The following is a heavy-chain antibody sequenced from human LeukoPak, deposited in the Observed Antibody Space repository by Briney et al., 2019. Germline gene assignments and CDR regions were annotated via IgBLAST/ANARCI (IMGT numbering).Heavy chain of an antibody. V-gene: IGHV3-23*01. CDR3: AKDHTDPAPGDY. J-gene: IGHJ4*02. CDR2: ISGRDGYT. D-gene: IGHD3-10*01. CDR1: GFTFSSYA. Sequence: GRSLRLACAASGFTFSSYAMSWVRQAPGKGLEWVSAISGRDGYTYYADSVKGRFTISRDNSKNTLYLQMNSLRAEDTAVYYCAKDHTDPAPGDYWGQGTLVTVSS.